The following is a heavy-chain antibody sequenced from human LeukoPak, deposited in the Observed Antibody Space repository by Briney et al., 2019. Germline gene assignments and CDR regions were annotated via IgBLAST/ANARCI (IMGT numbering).Heavy chain of an antibody. J-gene: IGHJ4*02. Sequence: SETLSLTCAVYGGSFSGYYWSWLRQPPGKGLEWIGEINHSGSTNYNPSLKSRVTISVDTSKNQFSLKLSSVTAADTAVYYCARPHSDILTGYYSYWGQGTLVTVSS. CDR1: GGSFSGYY. CDR3: ARPHSDILTGYYSY. CDR2: INHSGST. D-gene: IGHD3-9*01. V-gene: IGHV4-34*01.